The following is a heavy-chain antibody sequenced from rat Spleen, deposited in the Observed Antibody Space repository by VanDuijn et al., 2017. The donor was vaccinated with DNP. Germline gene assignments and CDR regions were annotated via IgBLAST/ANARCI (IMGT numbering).Heavy chain of an antibody. CDR1: EFTFTDYN. V-gene: IGHV5-22*01. CDR2: ISYEGSRS. J-gene: IGHJ2*01. Sequence: EVQLVESGGDLVQPGGSLKLSCAASEFTFTDYNMAWVRQAPTKGLEWVASISYEGSRSYYGDSVKGRFTISRDNAKSTLYLQMNSLRSEDTATYYCARGNYPGINTFDYWGQGVMVTVSS. CDR3: ARGNYPGINTFDY. D-gene: IGHD1-4*01.